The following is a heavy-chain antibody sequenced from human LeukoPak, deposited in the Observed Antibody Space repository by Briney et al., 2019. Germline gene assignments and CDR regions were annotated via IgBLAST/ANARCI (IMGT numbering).Heavy chain of an antibody. CDR3: ARHDFASPSDY. D-gene: IGHD2-21*02. CDR1: GFTFSTSW. J-gene: IGHJ4*02. CDR2: IKQDGSER. Sequence: QPGGSLRLSCAPSGFTFSTSWMSSVRQSPGKGLEWVANIKQDGSERYYVGSVKGRFTISRDNAKNSLYLQMNSLRAEDTAVYYCARHDFASPSDYWGQGILVTVSS. V-gene: IGHV3-7*01.